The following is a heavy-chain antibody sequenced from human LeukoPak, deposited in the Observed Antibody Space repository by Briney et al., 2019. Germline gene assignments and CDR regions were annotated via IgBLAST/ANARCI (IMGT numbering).Heavy chain of an antibody. V-gene: IGHV3-7*01. CDR1: GFTFSTYW. CDR3: ARALYPSAGLLVY. J-gene: IGHJ4*02. Sequence: GGSLRLSCAASGFTFSTYWMNWVRQAPGKGLEWVSNIYQDGSKKHYVDSVGRRFSISRENAKNSLYLQMNSLRAEDTAVYYCARALYPSAGLLVYWREGTVVSVPS. D-gene: IGHD2-15*01. CDR2: IYQDGSKK.